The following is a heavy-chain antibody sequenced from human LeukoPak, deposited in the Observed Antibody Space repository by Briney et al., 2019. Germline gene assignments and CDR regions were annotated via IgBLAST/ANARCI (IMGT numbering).Heavy chain of an antibody. CDR2: IKQDGTEK. J-gene: IGHJ5*02. D-gene: IGHD4-17*01. Sequence: SGGSLRLSCAASGITFRSYWMSWVRMAPGKGLEWVANIKQDGTEKYYVDSVKGRFTISRDNANNSLYLQMNSLRDEDTAVYYCARVLYGDYVGWFDPWGQGTLVTVSS. CDR1: GITFRSYW. CDR3: ARVLYGDYVGWFDP. V-gene: IGHV3-7*03.